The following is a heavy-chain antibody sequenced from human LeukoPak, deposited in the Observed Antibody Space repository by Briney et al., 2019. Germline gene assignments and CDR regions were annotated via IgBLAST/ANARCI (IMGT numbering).Heavy chain of an antibody. CDR2: IEQDGSEK. CDR3: ARSSGWFLTD. CDR1: GFIFGTYW. D-gene: IGHD6-19*01. J-gene: IGHJ3*01. V-gene: IGHV3-7*01. Sequence: GGSLRLSCAASGFIFGTYWMTWVRQAPGKGLEWVANIEQDGSEKYYVDSVQGRFTISRDNAKNSLYLQMNSLRAEDTAVYYCARSSGWFLTDWGQGTMVTVS.